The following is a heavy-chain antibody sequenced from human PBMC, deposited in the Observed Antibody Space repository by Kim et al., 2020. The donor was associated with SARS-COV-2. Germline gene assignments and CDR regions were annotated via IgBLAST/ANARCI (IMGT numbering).Heavy chain of an antibody. J-gene: IGHJ6*02. Sequence: GESLKISCKGSGYSFTSYWIGWVRQMPGKGLEWMGIIYPGDSDTRYSPSFQGQVTISADKSISTAYLQWSSLKASDTAMYYCARHNGYGYYYYGMDVWGQGTTVTVSS. CDR2: IYPGDSDT. V-gene: IGHV5-51*01. D-gene: IGHD5-12*01. CDR3: ARHNGYGYYYYGMDV. CDR1: GYSFTSYW.